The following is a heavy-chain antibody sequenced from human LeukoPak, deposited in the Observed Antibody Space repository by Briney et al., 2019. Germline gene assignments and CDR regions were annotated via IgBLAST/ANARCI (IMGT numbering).Heavy chain of an antibody. J-gene: IGHJ4*02. CDR2: MNPNSGNT. D-gene: IGHD6-13*01. V-gene: IGHV1-8*01. CDR3: ARATGYSSSWYPYYFDY. CDR1: GYTFTSYD. Sequence: GASVKVSCKASGYTFTSYDINWVRQATGQGLELMGWMNPNSGNTGYAQKFQGRVTMTRNTSISTAYMELSSLRSEDTAVYYCARATGYSSSWYPYYFDYWGQGTLVTVSS.